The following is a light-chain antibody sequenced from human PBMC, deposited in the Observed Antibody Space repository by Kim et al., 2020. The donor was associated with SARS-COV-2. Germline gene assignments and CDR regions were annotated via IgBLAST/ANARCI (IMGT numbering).Light chain of an antibody. CDR2: RDT. CDR3: QVWASSTVV. CDR1: NIGSIK. V-gene: IGLV3-9*01. Sequence: SVALGQTARITCGGNNIGSIKVHWFQQKPGQAPVLLIYRDTNRPSGIPERFSGSNSGNTATLTISRAQAGDEADYYCQVWASSTVVFGGGTQLTVL. J-gene: IGLJ3*02.